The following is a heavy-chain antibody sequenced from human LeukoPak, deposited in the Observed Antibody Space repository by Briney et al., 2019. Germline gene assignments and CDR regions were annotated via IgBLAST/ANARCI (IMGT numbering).Heavy chain of an antibody. CDR2: ISYDGSNK. J-gene: IGHJ5*02. V-gene: IGHV3-30*03. D-gene: IGHD4-23*01. CDR3: ARGSLHGGDTEWFDP. Sequence: GGSLRLSCAASGFTFSSYGMHWVRQAPGKGLEWVAVISYDGSNKYYADSVKGRFTISRDNAKNSLYLQMNSLRAEDTAVYYCARGSLHGGDTEWFDPWGQGTLVTVSS. CDR1: GFTFSSYG.